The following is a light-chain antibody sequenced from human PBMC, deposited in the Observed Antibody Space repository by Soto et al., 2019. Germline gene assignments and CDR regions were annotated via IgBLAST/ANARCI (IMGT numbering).Light chain of an antibody. Sequence: DIQMTQSPSTLSASVGDRVTITCRASQSINNWLAWYQQKPGKAPKLLIYKASSLESGVPSRFSGSGSGTEFTLTISSLQPDDFATYYCQQYNSYWTFGQGTTVDIK. CDR1: QSINNW. CDR3: QQYNSYWT. CDR2: KAS. V-gene: IGKV1-5*03. J-gene: IGKJ1*01.